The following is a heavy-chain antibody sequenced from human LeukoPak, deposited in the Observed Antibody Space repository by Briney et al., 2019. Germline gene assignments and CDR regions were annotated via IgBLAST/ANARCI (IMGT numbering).Heavy chain of an antibody. CDR1: GFTFRKHA. Sequence: GGSLRLSCAASGFTFRKHAMSWVRQAPGKGLEWVSYISPSSTRIDYAASVRGRFTISRDNAKRSLYLQMSSLRAEDTAVYYCARMNYVSSGWGAPFDDWGQGTLVTVSS. V-gene: IGHV3-48*04. CDR3: ARMNYVSSGWGAPFDD. J-gene: IGHJ4*02. CDR2: ISPSSTRI. D-gene: IGHD3-16*01.